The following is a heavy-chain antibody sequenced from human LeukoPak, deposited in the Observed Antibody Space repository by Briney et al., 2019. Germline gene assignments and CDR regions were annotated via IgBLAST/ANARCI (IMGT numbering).Heavy chain of an antibody. CDR3: AAHDYSNGEAFDI. CDR1: GGSISSYY. Sequence: SETLSLTCTVSGGSISSYYWSWIRQPPGKGLEWIGYIYYSGSTNYNPSLKSRVTISVDTSKNQFSLKLSSVTAADTAVYYCAAHDYSNGEAFDIWGQGTMVTVSS. CDR2: IYYSGST. V-gene: IGHV4-59*01. J-gene: IGHJ3*02. D-gene: IGHD4-11*01.